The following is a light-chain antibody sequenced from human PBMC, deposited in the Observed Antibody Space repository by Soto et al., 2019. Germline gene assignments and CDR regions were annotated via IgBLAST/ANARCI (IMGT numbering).Light chain of an antibody. V-gene: IGLV1-44*01. CDR1: SSNIGSNT. J-gene: IGLJ2*01. CDR2: SND. CDR3: AAWYGSLNGWV. Sequence: QSVLTQAPSASGTPGPRVTISCSGSSSNIGSNTVSWYQQVPGTAPKLLIYSNDQRPSGVPDRFSGSKSGTSASLAIGGLQSEDEADYYCAAWYGSLNGWVFGGGTKLTVL.